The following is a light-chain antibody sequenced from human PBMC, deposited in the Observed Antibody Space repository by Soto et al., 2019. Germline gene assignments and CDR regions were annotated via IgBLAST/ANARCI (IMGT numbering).Light chain of an antibody. CDR2: VAS. CDR3: QQYNNWPIT. Sequence: EIVMTQSPATLSVSPGERATLSCRASQSVNNNLAWYQQKPGQAPRLLIYVASTRATGIPARFSGSGSGTEFTLTISSLQSEDFGVYYCQQYNNWPITFGPGTKLEIK. V-gene: IGKV3-15*01. CDR1: QSVNNN. J-gene: IGKJ2*01.